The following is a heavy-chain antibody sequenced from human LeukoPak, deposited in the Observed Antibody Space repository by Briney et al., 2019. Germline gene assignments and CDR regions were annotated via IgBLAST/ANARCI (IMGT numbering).Heavy chain of an antibody. V-gene: IGHV3-30*04. CDR3: ARDPSPSTGYSSSWYFGY. J-gene: IGHJ4*02. CDR2: ISYDGSNK. CDR1: GGTFSSYA. Sequence: SCKASGGTFSSYAISRVRQAPGKGLEWVAVISYDGSNKYYADSVKGRFTISRDNSKNTLYLQMNSLRAEDTAVYYCARDPSPSTGYSSSWYFGYWGQGTLVTVSS. D-gene: IGHD6-13*01.